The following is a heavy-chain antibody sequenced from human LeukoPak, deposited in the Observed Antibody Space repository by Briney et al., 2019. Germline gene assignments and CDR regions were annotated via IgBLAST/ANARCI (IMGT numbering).Heavy chain of an antibody. CDR1: GFTVSSNY. V-gene: IGHV3-66*01. CDR3: ARDLVVAGLVP. J-gene: IGHJ5*02. D-gene: IGHD3-22*01. CDR2: IYSGGRT. Sequence: GGSLRLSCAASGFTVSSNYMHWVRQAPGKGLEWVSVIYSGGRTYYAESVKGRFTISRDSSTNTLFLQMNRLRAEDTAIYYYARDLVVAGLVPWGQGTLVLVSS.